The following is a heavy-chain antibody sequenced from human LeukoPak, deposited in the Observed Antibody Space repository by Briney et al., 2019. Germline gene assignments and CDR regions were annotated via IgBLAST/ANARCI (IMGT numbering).Heavy chain of an antibody. CDR3: ARGCSSTSCYGY. J-gene: IGHJ4*02. CDR2: ISYDGSSK. Sequence: PGGSLRLSCAASGFTFSSYAMHWVRQAPGKGLEWVAVISYDGSSKYYADSVKGRFTISRDNSKNTLYLQMNSLRAEDTAVYYCARGCSSTSCYGYWGQGTLVTVSS. V-gene: IGHV3-30-3*01. CDR1: GFTFSSYA. D-gene: IGHD2-2*01.